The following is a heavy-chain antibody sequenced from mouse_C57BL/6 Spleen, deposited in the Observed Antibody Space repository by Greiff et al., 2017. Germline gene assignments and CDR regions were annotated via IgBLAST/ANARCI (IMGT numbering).Heavy chain of an antibody. V-gene: IGHV1-50*01. CDR1: GYTFTSYW. D-gene: IGHD1-1*01. CDR3: ARSPYGSSLAWFAY. J-gene: IGHJ3*01. Sequence: QVQLQQPGAELVKPGASVKLSCKASGYTFTSYWMQWVKQRPGQGLEWIGEIDPSDSYTNYTQKFKGKATLTVDTSSSTAYMQLSSLTSEDSAVYYCARSPYGSSLAWFAYWGQGTLVTVSA. CDR2: IDPSDSYT.